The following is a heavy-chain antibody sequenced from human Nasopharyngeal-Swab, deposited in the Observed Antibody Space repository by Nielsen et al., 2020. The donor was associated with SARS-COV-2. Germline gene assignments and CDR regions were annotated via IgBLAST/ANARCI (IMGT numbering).Heavy chain of an antibody. D-gene: IGHD6-6*01. CDR2: INHSGST. V-gene: IGHV4-34*01. CDR1: GGSFSGYY. CDR3: ARGEDSSSSPHSIRYYYYGMDV. J-gene: IGHJ6*02. Sequence: SETLSLTCAVYGGSFSGYYWSWIRQPPGKGLEWIGEINHSGSTNYNPSLKSRVTISVDTSKNQFSPKLSSVTAADTAVYYCARGEDSSSSPHSIRYYYYGMDVWGQGTTVTVSS.